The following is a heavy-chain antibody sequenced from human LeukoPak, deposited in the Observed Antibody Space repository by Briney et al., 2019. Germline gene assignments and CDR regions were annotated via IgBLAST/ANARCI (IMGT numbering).Heavy chain of an antibody. J-gene: IGHJ5*02. V-gene: IGHV4-34*01. CDR2: INHSGST. Sequence: SETLSLTCAVYGGSVSGYYWSWIRQPPGKGLEWIGEINHSGSTNYNPSLKSRVTISVDTSKNQFSLKLSSVTAADTAVYYCARGYPTTSPKYYMYRRYNWFDPWGQGTLVTVSS. CDR1: GGSVSGYY. CDR3: ARGYPTTSPKYYMYRRYNWFDP. D-gene: IGHD3-10*01.